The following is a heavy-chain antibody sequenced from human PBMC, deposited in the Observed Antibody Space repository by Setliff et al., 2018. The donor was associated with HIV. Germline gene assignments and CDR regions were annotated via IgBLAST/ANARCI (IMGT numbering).Heavy chain of an antibody. Sequence: SETLSLTCAVSGYSISSGFYWSWIRQPPGKGLEWIGSIYYSGSTYYNPSLKSRVTISLDTSKNQFSLNLTSVTAADTAVYYCASRIYYYDSNNFLREEGFDPWGQGTLVTVSS. J-gene: IGHJ5*02. V-gene: IGHV4-38-2*01. CDR3: ASRIYYYDSNNFLREEGFDP. D-gene: IGHD3-22*01. CDR1: GYSISSGFY. CDR2: IYYSGST.